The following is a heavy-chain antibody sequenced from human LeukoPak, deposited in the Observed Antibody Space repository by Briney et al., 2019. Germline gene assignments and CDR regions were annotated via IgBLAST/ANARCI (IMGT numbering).Heavy chain of an antibody. CDR1: GGSISSGSYY. D-gene: IGHD3-22*01. CDR3: ARRRYYDGSGYLE. CDR2: IYYSGRT. V-gene: IGHV4-39*01. Sequence: SETLSLTCTVSGGSISSGSYYWSWIRQPPGKGLEWIGTIYYSGRTYYSPSLKGRVTMSVDPSNNQFSLSLRSVTAADTAIYYWARRRYYDGSGYLEWGQGTLLSVSS. J-gene: IGHJ1*01.